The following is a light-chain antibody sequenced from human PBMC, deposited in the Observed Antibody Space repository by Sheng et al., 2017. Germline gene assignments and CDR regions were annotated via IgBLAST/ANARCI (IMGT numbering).Light chain of an antibody. V-gene: IGKV1-33*01. Sequence: DIQMTQSPSSVSASVGDRVTITCRASQGISSWLAWYQQKPGKAPKPLIYDASNLETGVPSRFSGSGSGTDFTFTISSLQPEDIATYYCQRYDNLPQLTFGGGTKVEIK. CDR2: DAS. CDR1: QGISSW. J-gene: IGKJ4*01. CDR3: QRYDNLPQLT.